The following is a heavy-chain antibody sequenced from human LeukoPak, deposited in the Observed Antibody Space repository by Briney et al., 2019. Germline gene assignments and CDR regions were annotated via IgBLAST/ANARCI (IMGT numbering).Heavy chain of an antibody. V-gene: IGHV3-53*01. J-gene: IGHJ4*02. D-gene: IGHD4-17*01. CDR1: AFTVSDYY. Sequence: PGGSLRLSCAASAFTVSDYYMTWVRQAPGKGLEWVSFIDNGDRTYYADSVKGRFTISRDNSKNTLYLQMNSLRAEDTAVYYCARSYYGDYVHFDYWGQGTLVTVSS. CDR2: IDNGDRT. CDR3: ARSYYGDYVHFDY.